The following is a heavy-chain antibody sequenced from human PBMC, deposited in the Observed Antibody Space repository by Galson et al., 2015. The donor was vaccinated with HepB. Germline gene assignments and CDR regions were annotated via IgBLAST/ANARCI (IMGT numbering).Heavy chain of an antibody. CDR2: IKSKTDGGTT. J-gene: IGHJ6*02. D-gene: IGHD1-26*01. CDR1: GFTFSNAW. Sequence: SLRLSCAASGFTFSNAWMNWVRQAPGKGLEWVGRIKSKTDGGTTDYAAPVKGRFTISRDDSKNTLYLQMNSLKTEDTAVYYCTTDGALGPYYYYGMDVWGQGTTVTVSS. V-gene: IGHV3-15*07. CDR3: TTDGALGPYYYYGMDV.